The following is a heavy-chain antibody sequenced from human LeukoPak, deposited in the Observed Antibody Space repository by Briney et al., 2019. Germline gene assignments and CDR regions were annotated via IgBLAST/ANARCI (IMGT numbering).Heavy chain of an antibody. V-gene: IGHV4-59*01. Sequence: SETLSLTCTVSGGSISSYYWSWIRQPPGKGLEWIGYIYYSGSTNYNPSLKSRVTISVDTSKNQFSLKLSSVTAADTAVYYCARSRGRGTVTTYFQHWGQGTLVTVSS. CDR1: GGSISSYY. J-gene: IGHJ1*01. D-gene: IGHD4-17*01. CDR3: ARSRGRGTVTTYFQH. CDR2: IYYSGST.